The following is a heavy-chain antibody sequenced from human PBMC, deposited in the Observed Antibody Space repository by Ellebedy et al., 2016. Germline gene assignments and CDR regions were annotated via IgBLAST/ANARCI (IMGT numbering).Heavy chain of an antibody. CDR3: ARDLYVTTGPLYYGMDV. CDR1: GFTFSSYA. CDR2: ISYDGSNK. Sequence: GGSLRLXXAASGFTFSSYAMHWVRQAPGKGLEWVAVISYDGSNKYYADSVKGRFTISRDNSKNTLYLQMNSLRAEDTAVYYCARDLYVTTGPLYYGMDVWGQGTTVTVSS. J-gene: IGHJ6*02. D-gene: IGHD4-17*01. V-gene: IGHV3-30-3*01.